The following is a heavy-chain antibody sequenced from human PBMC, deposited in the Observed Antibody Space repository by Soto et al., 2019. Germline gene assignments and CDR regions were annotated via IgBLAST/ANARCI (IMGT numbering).Heavy chain of an antibody. Sequence: GPEVKKLGASVRISCKASRYIFSVYGITWVRRAPGQGLDWMGWIKTYNGQAIYTQKFQGRVTMTADTSTNTAYLELRSLTYDDAAVYYCARGGGVSSRPDSFDLWGQGTTVTVSS. D-gene: IGHD1-26*01. J-gene: IGHJ3*01. CDR2: IKTYNGQA. V-gene: IGHV1-18*01. CDR1: RYIFSVYG. CDR3: ARGGGVSSRPDSFDL.